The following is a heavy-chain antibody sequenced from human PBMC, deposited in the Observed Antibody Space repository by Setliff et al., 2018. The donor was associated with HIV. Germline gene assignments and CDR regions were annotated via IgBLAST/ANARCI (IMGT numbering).Heavy chain of an antibody. J-gene: IGHJ1*01. CDR1: GGSFSGYY. Sequence: NPSETLSLTCAVYGGSFSGYYWTWIRQSPGKGLEWIGEITDSGGSKYNPSLESRVTISVDTSKNQFSLNLTSVTVADTGIYYCASPYGGSYSGFQYWGQGTLVTVSS. V-gene: IGHV4-34*01. CDR3: ASPYGGSYSGFQY. CDR2: ITDSGGS. D-gene: IGHD3-10*01.